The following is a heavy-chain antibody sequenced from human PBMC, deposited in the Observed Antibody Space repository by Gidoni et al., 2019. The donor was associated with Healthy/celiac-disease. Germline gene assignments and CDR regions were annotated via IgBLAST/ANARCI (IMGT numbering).Heavy chain of an antibody. J-gene: IGHJ5*02. CDR2: IYYSGST. V-gene: IGHV4-39*01. CDR1: GGSISSSSFY. Sequence: QLQLQESGPGLVKPSETLSLTCTVSGGSISSSSFYWGWIRQPPGKGLEWIGSIYYSGSTYYNPYLKNRVTISVDTSKNQFSLKMNYVTAADTAVYYCARQGEAYSSSSVLNWFDPWGQGTLVTVSS. D-gene: IGHD6-6*01. CDR3: ARQGEAYSSSSVLNWFDP.